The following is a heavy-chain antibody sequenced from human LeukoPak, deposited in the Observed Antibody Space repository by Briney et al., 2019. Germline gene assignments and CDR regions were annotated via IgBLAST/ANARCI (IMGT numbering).Heavy chain of an antibody. V-gene: IGHV4-38-2*02. CDR3: ARLFFVVVTANFRVGGAFDP. CDR1: GNSNYFTTTYY. D-gene: IGHD2-21*02. CDR2: IRHDGHT. Sequence: SETLSLTCSVSGNSNYFTTTYYWGWIRQPPGKGLEWIASIRHDGHTYYNPSLKSRATISVDTSKNQFSLKLSSVTAADTTMYYCARLFFVVVTANFRVGGAFDPWGQGTLVTVSS. J-gene: IGHJ5*02.